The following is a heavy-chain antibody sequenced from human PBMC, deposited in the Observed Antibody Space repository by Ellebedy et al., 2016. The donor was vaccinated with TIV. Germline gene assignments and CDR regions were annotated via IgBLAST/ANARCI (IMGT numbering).Heavy chain of an antibody. D-gene: IGHD3-22*01. Sequence: GESLKISCAASGFTFSSFAMNWVRQAPGKGLEWVPTISHTGSRTYYTVSVEGRFIISRDTTKKTLYLQMNGMRAEDTAIYYCAKGRGRGSHSSAPQYYFDYWGLGTLVTVSS. CDR3: AKGRGRGSHSSAPQYYFDY. CDR2: ISHTGSRT. V-gene: IGHV3-23*01. J-gene: IGHJ4*02. CDR1: GFTFSSFA.